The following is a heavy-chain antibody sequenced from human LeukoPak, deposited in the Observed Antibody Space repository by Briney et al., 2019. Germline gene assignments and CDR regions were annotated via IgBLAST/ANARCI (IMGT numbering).Heavy chain of an antibody. V-gene: IGHV4-39*01. J-gene: IGHJ4*02. CDR2: IFYSGST. D-gene: IGHD5-24*01. CDR1: GGSISSSTYY. Sequence: PSETLSLTCSVSGGSISSSTYYWGWIRRPPRKGLEWIGSIFYSGSTYHNPSLKSRVTISVDTSKNQFSLRLSSVTAADTAVYYCARYVEMATIFDYWGQGTLVTVSS. CDR3: ARYVEMATIFDY.